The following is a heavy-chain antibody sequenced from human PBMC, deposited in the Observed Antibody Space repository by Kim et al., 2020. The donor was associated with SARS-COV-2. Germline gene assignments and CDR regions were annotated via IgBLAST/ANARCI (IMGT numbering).Heavy chain of an antibody. CDR3: ASSPYGDYYFDY. CDR1: GGPISSYY. J-gene: IGHJ4*02. D-gene: IGHD4-17*01. V-gene: IGHV4-59*01. Sequence: SETLSLTCTVSGGPISSYYWSWIRQPPGKGLEWIGYIYYSGSTNYNPSLKSRVTISVDTSKNQFSLKLSSVTAADTAVYYCASSPYGDYYFDYWGQGTLVTVSS. CDR2: IYYSGST.